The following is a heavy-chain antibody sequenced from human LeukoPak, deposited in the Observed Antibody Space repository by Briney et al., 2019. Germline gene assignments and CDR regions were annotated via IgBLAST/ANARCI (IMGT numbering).Heavy chain of an antibody. V-gene: IGHV3-53*01. CDR1: GFTVSSNC. J-gene: IGHJ4*02. Sequence: PGGSLRLSCAASGFTVSSNCMSWVRQAPGKGLEWVSVIYSGGSTYYADSVKGRFTISRDNAKNSLYLQINSLRAEDTAVYYCARAAEQRDFWSGSSYYFDYWGQGTLVTVSS. CDR3: ARAAEQRDFWSGSSYYFDY. CDR2: IYSGGST. D-gene: IGHD3-3*01.